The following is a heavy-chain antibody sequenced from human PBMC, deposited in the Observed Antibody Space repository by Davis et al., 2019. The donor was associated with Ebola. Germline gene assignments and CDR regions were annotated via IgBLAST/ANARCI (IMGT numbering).Heavy chain of an antibody. CDR3: ARDRVATYYFDY. V-gene: IGHV1-18*01. D-gene: IGHD5-12*01. Sequence: ASVKVSCKASGYTFTSYGISWVRQAPGQGLEWMGWISAYNSNTNYAQKLQGRVTMTTDTSTSTAYMELRSLRSDDTAVYYCARDRVATYYFDYWGQGTLVTVSS. J-gene: IGHJ4*02. CDR2: ISAYNSNT. CDR1: GYTFTSYG.